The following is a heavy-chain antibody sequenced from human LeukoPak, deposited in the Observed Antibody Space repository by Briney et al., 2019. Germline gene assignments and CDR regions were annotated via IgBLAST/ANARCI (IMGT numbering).Heavy chain of an antibody. V-gene: IGHV1-46*01. J-gene: IGHJ4*02. CDR1: GYTFTMYY. D-gene: IGHD3-22*01. Sequence: ASVTVSCKASGYTFTMYYMHWVRQAPGQGLEWMGIIDPSGGCARYAQKFQGRVTMTRDTSTSTVYMEVSSLRSEDTAVYYCARLADYDSSGYLSYWGQGTLVTVSS. CDR2: IDPSGGCA. CDR3: ARLADYDSSGYLSY.